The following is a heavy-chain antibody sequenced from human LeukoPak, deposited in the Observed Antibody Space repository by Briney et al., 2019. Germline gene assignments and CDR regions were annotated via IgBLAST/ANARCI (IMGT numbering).Heavy chain of an antibody. D-gene: IGHD6-13*01. Sequence: GGSLRLSCAASGFTFSSYGMHWVRQAPGKGLEWVAFIRYDGSNKYYAASVKGRFTISRDNSKNTLYLQMNSLRAEDTAVYYCAKDLGLAAAGIFGPIDYWGQGTLVTVSS. V-gene: IGHV3-30*02. J-gene: IGHJ4*02. CDR1: GFTFSSYG. CDR3: AKDLGLAAAGIFGPIDY. CDR2: IRYDGSNK.